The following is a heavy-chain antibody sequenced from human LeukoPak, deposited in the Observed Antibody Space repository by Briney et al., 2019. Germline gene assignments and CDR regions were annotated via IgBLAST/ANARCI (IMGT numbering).Heavy chain of an antibody. Sequence: PGGSLRLSCAASGFTFSSYAMTWVRQAPGKGLEWVSTISGSGDNTFYADSVKGRFTISRDNSKNTLYLQMNSLRAEDTAVYYCAKDGGRGVWYYYYYYMDVWGKGTTVTVSS. J-gene: IGHJ6*03. CDR3: AKDGGRGVWYYYYYYMDV. CDR2: ISGSGDNT. CDR1: GFTFSSYA. V-gene: IGHV3-23*01. D-gene: IGHD3-10*01.